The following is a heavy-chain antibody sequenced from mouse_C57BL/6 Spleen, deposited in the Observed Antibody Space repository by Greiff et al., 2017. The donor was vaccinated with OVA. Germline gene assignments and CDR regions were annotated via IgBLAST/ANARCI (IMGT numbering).Heavy chain of an antibody. J-gene: IGHJ1*03. CDR1: GYTFTSYW. CDR3: AKESFPLLWYFDV. Sequence: VQLQQPGTELVKPGASVKLSCKASGYTFTSYWMHWVKQRPGQGLEWIGNINPSNGGTNYNEKFKSKATLTVDKSSSTAYMQLSSLTSEDSAVYYCAKESFPLLWYFDVWGTGTTVTVSS. V-gene: IGHV1-53*01. CDR2: INPSNGGT. D-gene: IGHD2-1*01.